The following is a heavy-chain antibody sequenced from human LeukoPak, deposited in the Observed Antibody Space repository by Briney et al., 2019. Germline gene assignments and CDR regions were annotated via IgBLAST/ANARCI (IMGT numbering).Heavy chain of an antibody. J-gene: IGHJ4*02. V-gene: IGHV3-21*01. Sequence: PGGSLRLSCAASGFTFSSYSMNWVRQAPGKGLEWVSSISSSSSYIYYADSVKGRFTISRDNAKNSLYLQMNSLRAEDTAVYYCAPLTYYGSGSLVKWGQGTLVTVSS. D-gene: IGHD3-10*01. CDR1: GFTFSSYS. CDR3: APLTYYGSGSLVK. CDR2: ISSSSSYI.